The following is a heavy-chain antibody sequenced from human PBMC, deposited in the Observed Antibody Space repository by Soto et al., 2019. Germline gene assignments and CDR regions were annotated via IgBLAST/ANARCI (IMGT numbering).Heavy chain of an antibody. CDR1: GFMFSDYY. CDR3: ARGHYSMDV. V-gene: IGHV3-11*03. Sequence: QVQLMQSGGGLVKPGGSLRLSCAASGFMFSDYYMTWIRQTPVRGLEWVAYINTISDTNYADSVRGRFTIYRDNARNSLFLQMNSLTLEDSAVYYCARGHYSMDVWGQGTTVTVSS. J-gene: IGHJ6*02. CDR2: INTISDT.